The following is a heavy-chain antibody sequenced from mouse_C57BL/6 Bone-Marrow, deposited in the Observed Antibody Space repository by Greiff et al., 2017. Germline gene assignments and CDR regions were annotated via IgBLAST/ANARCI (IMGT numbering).Heavy chain of an antibody. CDR1: GYTFTDYN. CDR2: INPNNGGT. D-gene: IGHD1-1*01. Sequence: EVQLQQSGPELVKPGASVKIPCKASGYTFTDYNMDWVKQSHGKSLEWIGDINPNNGGTIYNQKFKGKATLTVDKSSSKAYMELRSLTSEDTAVYYCARRRVVVLYAMDYWGQGTSVTVSS. CDR3: ARRRVVVLYAMDY. V-gene: IGHV1-18*01. J-gene: IGHJ4*01.